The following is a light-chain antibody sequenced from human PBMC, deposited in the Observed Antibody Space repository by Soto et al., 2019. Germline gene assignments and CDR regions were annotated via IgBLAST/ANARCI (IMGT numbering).Light chain of an antibody. CDR1: QSISTW. CDR3: QQYINRWT. J-gene: IGKJ1*01. CDR2: KAS. V-gene: IGKV1-5*03. Sequence: DIQLTQSPSTLSASVGDRVTITCRASQSISTWLAWYQQKPGKAPKLLINKASSLESGVPSRFSGSGSGTEFTLTISSLQPDDFATYYCQQYINRWTFGQGTKVDIK.